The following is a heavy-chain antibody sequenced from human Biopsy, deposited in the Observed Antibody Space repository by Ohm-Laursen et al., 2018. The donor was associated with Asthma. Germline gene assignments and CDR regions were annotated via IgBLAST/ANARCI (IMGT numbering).Heavy chain of an antibody. D-gene: IGHD6-19*01. Sequence: GASVKVSCKAPGGTLSNFAISWVRQAPGQGLEWLGGIMTVFGTTSYAQKFQGRVTITADESTSTAYMEVTSLRSEDTAIYYCARCQVGYSSGWSLLLKKIYYSGMDVWGQGTAVTVSS. CDR2: IMTVFGTT. CDR1: GGTLSNFA. CDR3: ARCQVGYSSGWSLLLKKIYYSGMDV. J-gene: IGHJ6*02. V-gene: IGHV1-69*13.